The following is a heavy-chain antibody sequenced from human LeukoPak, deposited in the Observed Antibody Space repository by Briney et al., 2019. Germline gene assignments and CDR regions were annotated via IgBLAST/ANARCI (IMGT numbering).Heavy chain of an antibody. CDR2: ISSSGSTI. CDR1: GFTFSSYE. V-gene: IGHV3-48*03. D-gene: IGHD6-19*01. Sequence: PGGSLRLSCAASGFTFSSYEMNWVRPAPGKGRGWVSYISSSGSTIYYADSVKGRFTISRDNAKNSLYLQMNSLRAEDTAVYYCARDRGSGIAVAFDYWGQGTLVTVSS. J-gene: IGHJ4*02. CDR3: ARDRGSGIAVAFDY.